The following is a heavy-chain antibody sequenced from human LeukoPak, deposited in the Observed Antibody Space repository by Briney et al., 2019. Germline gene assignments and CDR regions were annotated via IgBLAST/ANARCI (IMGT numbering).Heavy chain of an antibody. J-gene: IGHJ4*02. Sequence: SETLSLTCTVSGGSISSYYWSWIRQPPGKGLEWIGYIYYSGTTNYNPSLKSRVTISVDTSKNQFSLKLSSVTAADTAVYYCAREGPRGSYYYYWGQGTLVTVSS. CDR3: AREGPRGSYYYY. CDR1: GGSISSYY. V-gene: IGHV4-59*01. CDR2: IYYSGTT. D-gene: IGHD1-26*01.